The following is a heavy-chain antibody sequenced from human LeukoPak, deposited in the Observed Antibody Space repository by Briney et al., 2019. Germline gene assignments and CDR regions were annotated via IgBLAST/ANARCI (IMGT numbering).Heavy chain of an antibody. CDR3: ASREEYYYDSSGYPPDY. CDR1: GFTFSSYA. V-gene: IGHV3-30-3*01. Sequence: PGGSLRLSCAASGFTFSSYAMHWVRQAPGKGLEWVAVISYDGSNKYYADSVKGRFTISRDNSKNTLYLQMNSLRAEDTAVYYCASREEYYYDSSGYPPDYWGQGTLVTVSS. D-gene: IGHD3-22*01. CDR2: ISYDGSNK. J-gene: IGHJ4*02.